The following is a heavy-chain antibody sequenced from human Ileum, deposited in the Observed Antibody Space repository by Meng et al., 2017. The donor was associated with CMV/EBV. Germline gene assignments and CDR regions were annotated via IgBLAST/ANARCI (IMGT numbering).Heavy chain of an antibody. J-gene: IGHJ6*02. CDR3: ASVSSSWYAYYYYGMDV. Sequence: SVKVSCKASGGTFSSYAISWVRQAPGQGLEGRGGIIPIFGTANYAQKFQGRVTITTDESTSTAYMELSSLRAEDTAVYYCASVSSSWYAYYYYGMDVWGQGTMVTVSS. CDR1: GGTFSSYA. V-gene: IGHV1-69*05. D-gene: IGHD6-13*01. CDR2: IIPIFGTA.